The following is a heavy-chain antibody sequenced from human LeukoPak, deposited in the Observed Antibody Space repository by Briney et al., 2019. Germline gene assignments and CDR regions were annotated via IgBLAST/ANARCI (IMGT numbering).Heavy chain of an antibody. V-gene: IGHV1-46*01. D-gene: IGHD6-13*01. CDR3: ARGDSSSWYLAFDI. CDR1: GYTFTSYY. Sequence: ASVKVSCKASGYTFTSYYMHWVRQAPGQGLEWIGIINPSGGSTSYAQKFQGRVTMTTDTSTSTAYMELRSLRSDDTAVYYCARGDSSSWYLAFDIWGQGTMVTVSS. CDR2: INPSGGST. J-gene: IGHJ3*02.